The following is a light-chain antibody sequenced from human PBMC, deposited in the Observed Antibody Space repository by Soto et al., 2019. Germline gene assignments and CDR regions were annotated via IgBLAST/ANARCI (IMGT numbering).Light chain of an antibody. V-gene: IGLV2-23*01. CDR2: EGS. CDR1: SSDVGYYNL. CDR3: CSYAGSSIHVV. J-gene: IGLJ2*01. Sequence: QAVVTQPASVSGSPGQSITISCTGTSSDVGYYNLVSWYQQHPGKAPKLMIYEGSKRPSGVSHRFSGSKSGNTASLTISGLQADDEADYYCCSYAGSSIHVVFGGGTKLTVL.